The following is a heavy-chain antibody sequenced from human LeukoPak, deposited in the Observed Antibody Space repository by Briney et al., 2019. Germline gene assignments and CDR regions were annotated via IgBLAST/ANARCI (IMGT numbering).Heavy chain of an antibody. CDR1: GFTFSSYW. CDR2: INSDGSST. Sequence: GGSLRLSCAASGFTFSSYWMHWVRQAPGKGLVWVSRINSDGSSTSYADSVKGRFTISRDNAKNTLYLQMNSLRAEDTAVYYCARVGSSGWYAFDMWGQGTMVTVSS. J-gene: IGHJ3*02. V-gene: IGHV3-74*01. CDR3: ARVGSSGWYAFDM. D-gene: IGHD6-19*01.